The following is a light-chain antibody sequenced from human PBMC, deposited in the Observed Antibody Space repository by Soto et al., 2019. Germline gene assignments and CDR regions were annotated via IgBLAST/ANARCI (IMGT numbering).Light chain of an antibody. V-gene: IGLV1-44*01. CDR1: RSNIGTNT. CDR3: ATWDDSLNGVV. J-gene: IGLJ2*01. Sequence: VLTQPPSASGTLGQRVIISCSGSRSNIGTNTVNWYQQLPGTAPKLLIYSNDQRPSGVPDRFSGSKSGTSASLAISGLQSEDEADYYCATWDDSLNGVVFGGGTKLTVL. CDR2: SND.